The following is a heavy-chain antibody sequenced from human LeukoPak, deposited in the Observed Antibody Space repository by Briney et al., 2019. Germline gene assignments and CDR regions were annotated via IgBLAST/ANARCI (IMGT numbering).Heavy chain of an antibody. CDR1: GGSISSSSYS. D-gene: IGHD4-17*01. CDR3: ARVPDYGDYHRYFDY. CDR2: IYYSGST. J-gene: IGHJ4*02. Sequence: SETLSLTCTVSGGSISSSSYSWGWIRQPPGKGLEWIGSIYYSGSTYYNPSLKSRVTISVDTSKNQFSLKLSSVTAADTAVYYCARVPDYGDYHRYFDYWGQGTLVTVSS. V-gene: IGHV4-39*07.